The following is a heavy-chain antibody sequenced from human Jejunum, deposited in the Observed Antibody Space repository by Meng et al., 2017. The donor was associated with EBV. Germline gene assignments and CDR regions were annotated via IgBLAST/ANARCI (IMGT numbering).Heavy chain of an antibody. V-gene: IGHV4-28*01. CDR2: IYYTGTT. CDR1: GYSMSNSNW. Sequence: QVQVQGAGPGLVKPSDTRALTCAVSGYSMSNSNWWGWIRQPPGKGLEWIGYIYYTGTTYYNPSLKSRVTMSIDTSKNHFSLKLTSVTTMDTAVYYCAKRMPGTGFDYWGQGTLVTVSS. J-gene: IGHJ4*02. CDR3: AKRMPGTGFDY. D-gene: IGHD1-1*01.